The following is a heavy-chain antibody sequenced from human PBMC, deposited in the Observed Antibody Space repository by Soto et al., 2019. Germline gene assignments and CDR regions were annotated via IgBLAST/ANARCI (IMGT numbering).Heavy chain of an antibody. V-gene: IGHV3-30*13. CDR3: GREGGVPGFIGTYSYEMDV. D-gene: IGHD2-2*01. Sequence: QVQLVESGGGVVQPGRSLRLSCAASGFIFSNYDINWVRQAPGKGLEWVAVISYDGSKKYYADSVKGRFTISRDNSKNWLYRERNGRRAEDTAIYYGGREGGVPGFIGTYSYEMDVWGKWPPVTVPS. CDR2: ISYDGSKK. CDR1: GFIFSNYD. J-gene: IGHJ6*04.